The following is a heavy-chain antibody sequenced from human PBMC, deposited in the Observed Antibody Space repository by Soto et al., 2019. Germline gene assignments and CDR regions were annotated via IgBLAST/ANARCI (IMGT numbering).Heavy chain of an antibody. CDR2: IIPIFGTA. V-gene: IGHV1-69*12. CDR3: AAERGFYGDYEGGHDY. Sequence: QVQLVQSGAEVKKPGSSVKVSCKASGGTFSSYAISWVRQAPGQGLEWMGGIIPIFGTANYAQKFQGRVTITADESTSTAYMELSSLRSEDTAGYYCAAERGFYGDYEGGHDYWGQGTLVTVSS. J-gene: IGHJ4*02. CDR1: GGTFSSYA. D-gene: IGHD4-17*01.